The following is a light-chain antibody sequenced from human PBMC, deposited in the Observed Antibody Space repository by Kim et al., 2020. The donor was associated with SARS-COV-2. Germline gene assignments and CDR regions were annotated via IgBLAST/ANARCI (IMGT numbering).Light chain of an antibody. CDR3: SSFTTTYTYV. V-gene: IGLV2-14*03. CDR1: SSDVGAYNY. CDR2: DVS. J-gene: IGLJ1*01. Sequence: GQSLIMSCTGTSSDVGAYNYVSWYQQHPGKAPKLMIYDVSKRPSGVSDRFSGSKSGNTASLTISGLQPEDEADYYCSSFTTTYTYVFGGGTKVTVL.